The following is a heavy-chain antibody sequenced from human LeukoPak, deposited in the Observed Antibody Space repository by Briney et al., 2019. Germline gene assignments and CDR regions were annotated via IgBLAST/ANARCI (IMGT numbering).Heavy chain of an antibody. D-gene: IGHD3-9*01. Sequence: GGSLRLSCAASGFTFSGSAMHWVRQASGKGLEWVGRIRSKANSYATAYAASVKGRFTISRDNAKNTLYLQMNSLRAEDTAVYYCAKGEGLRYFDWFPANWGQGTLVTVSS. J-gene: IGHJ4*02. V-gene: IGHV3-73*01. CDR3: AKGEGLRYFDWFPAN. CDR1: GFTFSGSA. CDR2: IRSKANSYAT.